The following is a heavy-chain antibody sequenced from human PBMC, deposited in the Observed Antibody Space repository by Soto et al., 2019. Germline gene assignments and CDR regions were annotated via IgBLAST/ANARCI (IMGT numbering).Heavy chain of an antibody. CDR2: IYYSGST. Sequence: LSLTCTVSGGSISSGDYYWSWIRQPPGKGLEWIGYIYYSGSTYYNPSLKSRVTISVDTSKNQFSLKLSSVTAADTAVYYCARDWFGAPHMDVWGQGTTVTVSS. V-gene: IGHV4-30-4*01. CDR1: GGSISSGDYY. J-gene: IGHJ6*02. D-gene: IGHD3-10*01. CDR3: ARDWFGAPHMDV.